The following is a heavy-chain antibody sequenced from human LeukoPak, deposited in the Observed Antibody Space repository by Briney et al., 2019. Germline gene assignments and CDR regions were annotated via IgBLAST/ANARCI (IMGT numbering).Heavy chain of an antibody. CDR1: GFTFSSYA. D-gene: IGHD3-16*01. J-gene: IGHJ6*02. Sequence: GGSLRLSCAASGFTFSSYAMHWVRQAPGKGLEYVSAISSNGGSTYYANSVKGRFTISRDNSKNTLYLQMGSLRAEDMAVYYCASGGMSPGVTIYGMDVWGQGTTVTVSS. CDR3: ASGGMSPGVTIYGMDV. V-gene: IGHV3-64*01. CDR2: ISSNGGST.